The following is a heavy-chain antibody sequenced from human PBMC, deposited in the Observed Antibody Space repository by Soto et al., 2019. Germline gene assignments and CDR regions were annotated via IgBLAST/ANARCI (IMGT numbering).Heavy chain of an antibody. CDR2: ISGSGTTI. V-gene: IGHV3-11*01. CDR1: GFTFSNYY. Sequence: QVQLVESGGGLVKPGGSLRLSCAASGFTFSNYYMTWIRQPPGKGLEWVSYISGSGTTIHYADSVKGRFTVSRDNARNSLYLQLNSPRAKDTAFYYCANDPYCYASGYWGQGTLVTVSS. CDR3: ANDPYCYASGY. J-gene: IGHJ4*02. D-gene: IGHD3-10*01.